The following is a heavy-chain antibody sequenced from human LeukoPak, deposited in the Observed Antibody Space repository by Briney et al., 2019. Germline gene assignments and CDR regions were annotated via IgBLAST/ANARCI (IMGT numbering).Heavy chain of an antibody. V-gene: IGHV1-69*13. J-gene: IGHJ4*02. Sequence: SVKVSCKASGYTFSSYAISWVRQAPGQGLEWMGGIIPIFDTGNYAQNFQGRLTITADESTSTAYMELRSLRSDDTAVYYCARSTYGSGNDYWGQGTLVTVSS. CDR2: IIPIFDTG. CDR3: ARSTYGSGNDY. CDR1: GYTFSSYA. D-gene: IGHD3-10*01.